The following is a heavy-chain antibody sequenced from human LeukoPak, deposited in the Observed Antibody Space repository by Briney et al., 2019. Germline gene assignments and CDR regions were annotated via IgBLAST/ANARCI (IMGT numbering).Heavy chain of an antibody. J-gene: IGHJ4*02. CDR2: INHSGST. CDR3: ARGHRSYNY. Sequence: PSETLSLTCAVYGGSFSGYYWSWIRQPPGKGLEWIGEINHSGSTNYNPSLKSRVTISVDTSKNQFSLKLSSVTAADTAVYYCARGHRSYNYWGQGTLVTVSS. V-gene: IGHV4-34*01. CDR1: GGSFSGYY. D-gene: IGHD1-26*01.